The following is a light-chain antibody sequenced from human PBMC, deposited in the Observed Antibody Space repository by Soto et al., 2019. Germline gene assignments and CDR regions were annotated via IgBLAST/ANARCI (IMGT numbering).Light chain of an antibody. J-gene: IGLJ1*01. V-gene: IGLV2-11*01. CDR1: SSDVGGYNY. CDR2: DVG. CDR3: CSYAGSNTFVYV. Sequence: QSALTQPRSVSGSPGQSVAISCTGTSSDVGGYNYVSWYQQHPGKAPKLMIYDVGKRPSGVPDRFSGSKSGNTASLTISGLQAEDEADYYCCSYAGSNTFVYVFGTGTKVTVL.